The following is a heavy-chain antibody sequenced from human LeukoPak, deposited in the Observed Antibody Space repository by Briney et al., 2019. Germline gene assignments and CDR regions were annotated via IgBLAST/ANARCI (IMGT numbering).Heavy chain of an antibody. Sequence: GGSLRLSCAASGFTVSSNYVSWVRQAPGKGLEWVSVIYSGGSTYYADSVKGRFTISRDNSKNTLYLQMNSLRAEDTAVYYCAREVLWDDSSGLRDYWGQGTLVTVSS. CDR2: IYSGGST. D-gene: IGHD3-22*01. CDR3: AREVLWDDSSGLRDY. V-gene: IGHV3-53*01. CDR1: GFTVSSNY. J-gene: IGHJ4*02.